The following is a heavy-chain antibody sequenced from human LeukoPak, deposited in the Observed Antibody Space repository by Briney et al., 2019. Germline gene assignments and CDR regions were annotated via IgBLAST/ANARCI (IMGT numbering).Heavy chain of an antibody. Sequence: SETLSLTCAVYGGSFSGYYWSWIRQPPGKGLEWIGEISHSGSTNYNPSLKSRVTISVDTSKNQFSLKLSSVTAADTAVYYCARATYSYGYHYFDYWGQGTLVTVSS. V-gene: IGHV4-34*01. CDR2: ISHSGST. CDR3: ARATYSYGYHYFDY. D-gene: IGHD5-18*01. J-gene: IGHJ4*02. CDR1: GGSFSGYY.